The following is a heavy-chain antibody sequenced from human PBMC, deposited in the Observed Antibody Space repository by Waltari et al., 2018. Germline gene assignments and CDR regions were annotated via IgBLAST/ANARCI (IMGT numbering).Heavy chain of an antibody. CDR1: GGSFSGYY. J-gene: IGHJ1*01. D-gene: IGHD6-13*01. Sequence: QVQLQPWGAGLLKPSETLSLTCAVYGGSFSGYYWSWIRHPPGKGLEWIGEINHSGSTNYNPSLKSRVTISVDTSKNQFSLKLSSVTAADTAVYYCARGPRRAAARLPAAYFQHWGQGTLVTVSS. V-gene: IGHV4-34*01. CDR2: INHSGST. CDR3: ARGPRRAAARLPAAYFQH.